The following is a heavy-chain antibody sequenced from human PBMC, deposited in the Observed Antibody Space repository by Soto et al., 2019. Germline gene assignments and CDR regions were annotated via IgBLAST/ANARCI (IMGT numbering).Heavy chain of an antibody. D-gene: IGHD1-7*01. V-gene: IGHV4-39*02. CDR2: IYYSGST. Sequence: SETLSLTCTVSGGSISSYYWGWIRRPPGKGLEWIGSIYYSGSTYYNPSLKSRVTISVDTSKNQFSLKLSSVTAADTAVYYCAREGLTGTIGLYYYGMDVWGQGTTVTVSS. J-gene: IGHJ6*02. CDR3: AREGLTGTIGLYYYGMDV. CDR1: GGSISSYY.